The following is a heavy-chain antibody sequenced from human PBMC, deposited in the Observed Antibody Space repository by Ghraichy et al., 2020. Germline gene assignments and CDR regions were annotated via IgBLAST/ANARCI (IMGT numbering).Heavy chain of an antibody. CDR2: INSDGSST. Sequence: GGSLRLSCAASGFTFSSYWMHWVRQAPGKGLVWVSRINSDGSSTSYADSVKGRFTISRDNAKNTLYLQMNSLRAEDTAVYYCAREELLGGYYYMDVWGKGTTVTVSS. V-gene: IGHV3-74*01. J-gene: IGHJ6*03. CDR3: AREELLGGYYYMDV. D-gene: IGHD1-7*01. CDR1: GFTFSSYW.